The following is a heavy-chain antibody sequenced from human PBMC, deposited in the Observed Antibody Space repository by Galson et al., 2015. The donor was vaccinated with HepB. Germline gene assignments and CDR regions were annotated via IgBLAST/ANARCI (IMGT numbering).Heavy chain of an antibody. CDR3: ASPPRAQDDAFDI. Sequence: SVKVSCKASGGTFSRYAISWVRQAPGQGLEWMGGIIPIFGTANYAQKFQGRVTITADESTSTAYMELSSLRSEDTAVYYCASPPRAQDDAFDIWGQGTMVTVSS. V-gene: IGHV1-69*13. CDR2: IIPIFGTA. J-gene: IGHJ3*02. CDR1: GGTFSRYA.